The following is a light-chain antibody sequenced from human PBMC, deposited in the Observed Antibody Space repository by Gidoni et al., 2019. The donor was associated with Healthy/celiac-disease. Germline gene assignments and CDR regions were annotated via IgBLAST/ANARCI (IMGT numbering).Light chain of an antibody. J-gene: IGKJ4*01. CDR1: QSVSSY. Sequence: EFVLTQSPATLSLSPGERATLSCRASQSVSSYLAWYQQKPGQAPRLLIYAASNRDTGIPPRFSGSGSGTDFTLTISSLEPEDFAVYYCQQRSNWPLTFGGGTKVEIK. CDR2: AAS. V-gene: IGKV3-11*01. CDR3: QQRSNWPLT.